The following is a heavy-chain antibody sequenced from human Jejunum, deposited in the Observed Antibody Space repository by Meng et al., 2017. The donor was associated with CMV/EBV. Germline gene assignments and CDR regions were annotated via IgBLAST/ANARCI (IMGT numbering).Heavy chain of an antibody. D-gene: IGHD6-13*01. J-gene: IGHJ5*02. V-gene: IGHV7-4-1*02. CDR1: KHLSKLS. CDR3: ARDRGSSGWSNWFDP. CDR2: INPRTGKP. Sequence: QGPLELFRFEFDKPGAPGKGSRRGSGKHLSKLSKHLVRQAPGPGLEWVGWINPRTGKPTYAQGFTGRFVFSLDTSVRTAYLQISSLKAEDTAVYYCARDRGSSGWSNWFDPWGQGTLVTVSS.